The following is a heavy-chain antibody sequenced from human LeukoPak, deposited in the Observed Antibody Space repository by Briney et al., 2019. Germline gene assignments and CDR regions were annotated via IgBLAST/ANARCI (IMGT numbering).Heavy chain of an antibody. CDR2: ISGSGGST. V-gene: IGHV3-23*01. CDR3: AKHPDWLPPQALDY. Sequence: GGSLRLSCAASGFTFSSYAMSWVRQAPGKGLEWVSAISGSGGSTYYADSVKGRFTISRDNSKNTLYLQMNSLRAEDTAVYYRAKHPDWLPPQALDYWGQGTLVTVSS. J-gene: IGHJ4*02. D-gene: IGHD3/OR15-3a*01. CDR1: GFTFSSYA.